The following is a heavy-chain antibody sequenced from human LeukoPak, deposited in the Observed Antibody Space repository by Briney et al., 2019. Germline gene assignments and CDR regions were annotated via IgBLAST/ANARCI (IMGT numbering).Heavy chain of an antibody. CDR2: IIANNGNT. D-gene: IGHD4-17*01. CDR3: ARDHGYGDYPW. J-gene: IGHJ4*02. V-gene: IGHV1-18*01. CDR1: GYTFTSYG. Sequence: ASVKVSCKASGYTFTSYGISWVRQAPGQGLEWMGWIIANNGNTNYAQKLQSRVTMTTDTSTSTAYMELRSLRSDDTAVYYCARDHGYGDYPWWGQGTLVTVSS.